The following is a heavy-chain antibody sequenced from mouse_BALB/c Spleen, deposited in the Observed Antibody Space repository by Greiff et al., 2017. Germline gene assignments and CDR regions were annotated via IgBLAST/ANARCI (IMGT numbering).Heavy chain of an antibody. CDR1: GFSLTGYG. Sequence: VQLVESGPGLVAPSQSLSITCTVSGFSLTGYGVNWVRQPPGKGLEWLGMIWGDGSTDYNSALKSRLSISKDNSKSQVFLKMNSLQTDDTARYYCARDYGSSYSWFAYWGQGTLVTVSA. J-gene: IGHJ3*01. V-gene: IGHV2-6-7*01. CDR2: IWGDGST. D-gene: IGHD1-1*01. CDR3: ARDYGSSYSWFAY.